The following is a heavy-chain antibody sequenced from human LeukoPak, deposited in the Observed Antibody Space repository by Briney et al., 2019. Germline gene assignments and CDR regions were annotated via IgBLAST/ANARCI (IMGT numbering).Heavy chain of an antibody. CDR1: GFTVSSNY. V-gene: IGHV3-53*01. CDR3: ARDLPWYYDSSGYYYDY. Sequence: GGSLRLSCAASGFTVSSNYMSWVRQAPGKGLEWVSVIDSGGSTYYADSVKGRFTISRDNSKNSLYLQMNSLRAEDTAVYYCARDLPWYYDSSGYYYDYWGQGTLVTVSS. J-gene: IGHJ4*02. D-gene: IGHD3-22*01. CDR2: IDSGGST.